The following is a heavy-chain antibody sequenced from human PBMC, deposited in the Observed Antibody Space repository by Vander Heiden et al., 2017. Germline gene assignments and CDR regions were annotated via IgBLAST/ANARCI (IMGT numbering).Heavy chain of an antibody. D-gene: IGHD5-18*01. V-gene: IGHV1-69*01. CDR3: ARKGYGPLEPDYYYYYGMDV. CDR2: SIPIFGTA. Sequence: QVQLVQSGAEVKKPGSSVKVSCKASGGTFSSYAISWVRQAPGQGLEWMGGSIPIFGTANYAQKFQGRVTITADESTSTAYMERSSLRSEDTAVYYCARKGYGPLEPDYYYYYGMDVWGQGTTVTVSS. J-gene: IGHJ6*02. CDR1: GGTFSSYA.